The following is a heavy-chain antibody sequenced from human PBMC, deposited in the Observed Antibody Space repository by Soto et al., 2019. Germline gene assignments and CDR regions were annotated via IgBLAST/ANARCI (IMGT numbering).Heavy chain of an antibody. CDR3: ARDRLVGKYQLLWRGYNWFDP. CDR2: ISSSSSYI. J-gene: IGHJ5*02. D-gene: IGHD2-2*01. Sequence: EVQLVESGGGLVKPGGSLRLSCAASGFTFSSYSMNWVRQAPGKGLEWVSSISSSSSYIYYADSVKGRFTISRDNAKNSLYLQMNSLRAEDTAVYYCARDRLVGKYQLLWRGYNWFDPWGQGTLVTVSS. CDR1: GFTFSSYS. V-gene: IGHV3-21*01.